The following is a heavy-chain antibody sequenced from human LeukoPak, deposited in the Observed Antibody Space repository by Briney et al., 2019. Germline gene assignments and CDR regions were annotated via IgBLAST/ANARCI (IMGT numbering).Heavy chain of an antibody. CDR3: ARDYDYGDYPGY. V-gene: IGHV3-20*04. CDR2: INWNGGRT. D-gene: IGHD4-17*01. CDR1: GFIFSDYG. J-gene: IGHJ4*02. Sequence: PGGSLRLSCAASGFIFSDYGMSWGRQAPGKGLEWGSGINWNGGRTGYADSVKGRFTISRDNAKNSLYLQMNSLRAEDTALYYCARDYDYGDYPGYWGQGTLVTVSS.